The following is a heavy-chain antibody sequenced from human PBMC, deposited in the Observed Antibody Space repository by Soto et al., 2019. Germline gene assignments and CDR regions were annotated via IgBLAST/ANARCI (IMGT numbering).Heavy chain of an antibody. Sequence: SGPTLVNPTQTLTLTCTFSGFSLTTSGVGVGWIRQPPGKALEWLALIYWDNDKRYSPSLQSRLTITKDTSKNLVVLTMTNMEAVDTARYCCLLTIYPGYSYVPGFGYWGQGTLVTVSS. CDR3: LLTIYPGYSYVPGFGY. V-gene: IGHV2-5*02. CDR1: GFSLTTSGVG. D-gene: IGHD5-12*01. J-gene: IGHJ4*02. CDR2: IYWDNDK.